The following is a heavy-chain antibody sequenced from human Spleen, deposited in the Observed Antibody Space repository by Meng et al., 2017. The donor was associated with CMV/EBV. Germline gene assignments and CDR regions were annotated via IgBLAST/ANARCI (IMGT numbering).Heavy chain of an antibody. CDR1: GFSISSGYH. Sequence: GSLRLSCSVSGFSISSGYHWGWIRQPPGKGLEWIGSVYRSGSTYYTPSLKSRVTLSLDASKNQFSLKVTSVTTADTAVYYCARSPAGRVPFNWFDPWGQGTQVTVSS. D-gene: IGHD6-13*01. CDR2: VYRSGST. CDR3: ARSPAGRVPFNWFDP. V-gene: IGHV4-38-2*02. J-gene: IGHJ5*02.